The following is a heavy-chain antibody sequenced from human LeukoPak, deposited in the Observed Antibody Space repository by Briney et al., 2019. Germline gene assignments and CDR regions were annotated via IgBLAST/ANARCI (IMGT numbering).Heavy chain of an antibody. CDR3: AKVNYYDSSGFLDY. CDR2: ISNDGNNK. CDR1: GVTFSSEG. D-gene: IGHD3-22*01. V-gene: IGHV3-30*18. Sequence: GGSLRLSCAASGVTFSSEGMHWVRQAPGKGLEGVAVISNDGNNKYYADSVKGRFTMSRDNSKNTVYLQMNSLRAEDTAMYYCAKVNYYDSSGFLDYWGQGTLVTVSS. J-gene: IGHJ4*02.